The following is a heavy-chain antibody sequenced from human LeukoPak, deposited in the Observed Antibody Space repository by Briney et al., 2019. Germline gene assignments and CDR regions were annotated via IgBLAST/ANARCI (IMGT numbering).Heavy chain of an antibody. J-gene: IGHJ5*02. CDR1: GYSIISGFS. Sequence: SETLSLTCAVSGYSIISGFSWGWFRQPPGRGLEWLGAISYNGITDYNPSLKSRFTISLDTSKNQFSLRLTSVTAADTALYYCAREGAGPGIDPWGQGILVTVSS. CDR2: ISYNGIT. V-gene: IGHV4-38-2*02. D-gene: IGHD3-16*01. CDR3: AREGAGPGIDP.